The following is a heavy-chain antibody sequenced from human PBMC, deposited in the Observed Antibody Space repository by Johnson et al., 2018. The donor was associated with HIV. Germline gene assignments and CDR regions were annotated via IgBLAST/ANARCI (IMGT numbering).Heavy chain of an antibody. CDR3: AKDQGWFGEFMNAFDI. CDR2: IYSGGST. V-gene: IGHV3-NL1*01. Sequence: QVQLVESGGGVVQPGRSLRLSCAASGFTFSSYGMHWVRQAPGKGLEWVSVIYSGGSTYYADSVKCRFPLSRDNSKNTLYLQMNSLRAENTAVYYCAKDQGWFGEFMNAFDIWGQGTMVTVSS. D-gene: IGHD3-10*01. J-gene: IGHJ3*02. CDR1: GFTFSSYG.